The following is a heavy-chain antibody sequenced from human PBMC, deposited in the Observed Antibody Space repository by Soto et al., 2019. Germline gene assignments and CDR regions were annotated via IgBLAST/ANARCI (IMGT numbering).Heavy chain of an antibody. CDR2: INAGNGNT. V-gene: IGHV1-3*01. CDR3: ARDPVHTRYYYGMDV. J-gene: IGHJ6*02. CDR1: GYTFTSYA. Sequence: ASVKVSCKASGYTFTSYAMHWVRQAPGQRLEWMGWINAGNGNTKYSQKFQGRVTITRDTSASTAYMELSSLRSEDTAVYYCARDPVHTRYYYGMDVWGQGTTVTVSS.